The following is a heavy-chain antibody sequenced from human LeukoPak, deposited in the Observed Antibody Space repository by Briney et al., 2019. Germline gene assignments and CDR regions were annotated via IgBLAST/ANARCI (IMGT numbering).Heavy chain of an antibody. V-gene: IGHV4-39*01. D-gene: IGHD6-13*01. CDR3: ARLHGSSWYHY. CDR2: IYYSGST. Sequence: PSETLSLTCTVSGGSISSSSYYWGWIRQPPGKGLEWIGSIYYSGSTYYNPSLKSRVTISVDTSKNQFSLKLSSVTAADTAVYYCARLHGSSWYHYWGQGTLVTVSS. J-gene: IGHJ4*02. CDR1: GGSISSSSYY.